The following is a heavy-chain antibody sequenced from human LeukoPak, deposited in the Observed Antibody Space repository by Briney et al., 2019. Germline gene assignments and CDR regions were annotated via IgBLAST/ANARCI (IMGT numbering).Heavy chain of an antibody. CDR1: GFTFSNYW. CDR3: ATYTEWQSGDDI. V-gene: IGHV3-7*03. J-gene: IGHJ3*02. CDR2: IKQDGSEK. Sequence: PGGSLRLSCAASGFTFSNYWLSWVRQAPGKGLEWVANIKQDGSEKYYVDSVKGRFTISRDNSKNTLYLQMNSLRAEDTAVYYCATYTEWQSGDDIWGQGTMVTVSS. D-gene: IGHD3-3*01.